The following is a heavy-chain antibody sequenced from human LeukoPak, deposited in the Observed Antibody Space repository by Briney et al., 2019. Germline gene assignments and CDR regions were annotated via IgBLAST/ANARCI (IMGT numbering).Heavy chain of an antibody. CDR1: GGSFSGYY. D-gene: IGHD6-13*01. CDR2: INHSGST. CDR3: ASVGIKAAVPSDY. V-gene: IGHV4-34*01. Sequence: SETLSLTCAVYGGSFSGYYWSWIRQPPGKGLEWIGEINHSGSTNYNPSLKSRVTISVDTSKDQFSLKMTSVTAADTAVYFCASVGIKAAVPSDYWGQGTLVTVSS. J-gene: IGHJ4*02.